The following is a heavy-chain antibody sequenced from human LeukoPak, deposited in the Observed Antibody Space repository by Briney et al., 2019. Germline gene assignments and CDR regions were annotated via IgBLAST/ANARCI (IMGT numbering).Heavy chain of an antibody. V-gene: IGHV1-8*01. D-gene: IGHD3-3*01. CDR3: ARQASQLVYDFWSGYDYYFDY. CDR2: MNPNSGNT. J-gene: IGHJ4*02. Sequence: ASVKVSCKASGYTFTSYDINWVRQATGQGLEWMGRMNPNSGNTGYAQKFQGRVTMTRNTSISTAYMELSSLRSEDTAVYYCARQASQLVYDFWSGYDYYFDYWGQGTLVTVSS. CDR1: GYTFTSYD.